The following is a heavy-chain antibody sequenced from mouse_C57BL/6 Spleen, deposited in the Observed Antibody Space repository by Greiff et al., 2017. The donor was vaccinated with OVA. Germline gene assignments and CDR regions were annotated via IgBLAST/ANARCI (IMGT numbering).Heavy chain of an antibody. CDR1: GYTFTSYW. CDR3: ARGEYFDY. V-gene: IGHV1-50*01. Sequence: VQLQQPGAELVKPGASVKLSCKASGYTFTSYWMPWVKQRPGQGLEWIGEIDPSDSYTNYNQKFKGKATLTVDTSSSTAYMQLSSLTSEDSAVYCCARGEYFDYWGQGTTLTVSS. CDR2: IDPSDSYT. J-gene: IGHJ2*01.